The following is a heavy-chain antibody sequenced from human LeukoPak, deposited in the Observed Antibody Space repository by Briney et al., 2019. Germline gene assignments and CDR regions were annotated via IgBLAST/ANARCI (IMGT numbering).Heavy chain of an antibody. CDR1: GDSIGTYY. V-gene: IGHV4-59*08. D-gene: IGHD3-16*02. J-gene: IGHJ6*03. CDR2: SYVTGN. Sequence: PSETLSLTCTVPGDSIGTYYWSWVRQSPGEGLEWLGYSYVTGNRYNPYLQSRVTISVATSMNQFFLKMSSVTAADTAVYYCSRHIGGGIEDMDVWGKGTKVTVSS. CDR3: SRHIGGGIEDMDV.